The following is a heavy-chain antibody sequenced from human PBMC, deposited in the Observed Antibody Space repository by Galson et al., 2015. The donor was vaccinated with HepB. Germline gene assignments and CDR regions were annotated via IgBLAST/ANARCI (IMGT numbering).Heavy chain of an antibody. J-gene: IGHJ4*02. CDR2: ISAYNGNT. CDR3: ARLGAAAGFSDY. D-gene: IGHD6-13*01. V-gene: IGHV1-18*01. Sequence: SVKVSCKASGYTFTTFGITWVRQAPGQGLEWMGWISAYNGNTNYARKFQGRVTMTTDTSTNTAYMELRSLRSDDTAVYLCARLGAAAGFSDYWGQGTLVTVSS. CDR1: GYTFTTFG.